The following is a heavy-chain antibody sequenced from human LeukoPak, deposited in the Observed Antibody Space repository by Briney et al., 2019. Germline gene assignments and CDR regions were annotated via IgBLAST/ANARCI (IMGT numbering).Heavy chain of an antibody. CDR3: ARAVAAHNYYYYYYYMDV. V-gene: IGHV4-59*01. CDR2: IYYSEST. D-gene: IGHD2-15*01. CDR1: GGSISSYY. J-gene: IGHJ6*03. Sequence: PSETLSLTCTVSGGSISSYYWSWIRQPPGKGLEWIGYIYYSESTNYNPSLKSRVTISVDTSKNQFSLKLSSVTAADTAVYYCARAVAAHNYYYYYYYMDVWGKGTTVTVSS.